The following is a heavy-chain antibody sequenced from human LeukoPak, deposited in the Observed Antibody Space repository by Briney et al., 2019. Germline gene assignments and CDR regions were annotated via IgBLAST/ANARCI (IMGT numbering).Heavy chain of an antibody. Sequence: GESLKISCKGSGYSFTSYWISWVRQMPGKGLEWMGRIDPSDSYTNDSPSFQGHVTISADKSISTAYLQWSSLKASDTAMYYCARQVSGYDTNIPTTWGQGTLVTVSS. CDR3: ARQVSGYDTNIPTT. J-gene: IGHJ5*02. V-gene: IGHV5-10-1*01. CDR2: IDPSDSYT. CDR1: GYSFTSYW. D-gene: IGHD5-12*01.